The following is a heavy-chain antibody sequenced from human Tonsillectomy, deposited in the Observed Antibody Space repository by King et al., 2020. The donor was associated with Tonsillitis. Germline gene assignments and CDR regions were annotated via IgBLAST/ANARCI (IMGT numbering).Heavy chain of an antibody. CDR2: IYPGDSDT. CDR3: ARQAPIYYDSSGYLGY. CDR1: GYSFTSYW. V-gene: IGHV5-51*01. D-gene: IGHD3-22*01. J-gene: IGHJ4*02. Sequence: QLVQSGAEVKKPGESLKISCKGSGYSFTSYWIGWVRQMPGKGLEWMGIIYPGDSDTRYSPSFQGQGTISADKSISTAYLQWSSLKASDTAMYYCARQAPIYYDSSGYLGYWGQGTLVTVSS.